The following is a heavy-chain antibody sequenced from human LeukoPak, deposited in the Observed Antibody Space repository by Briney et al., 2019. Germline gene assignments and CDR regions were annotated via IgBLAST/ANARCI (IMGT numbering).Heavy chain of an antibody. CDR1: GFTFSSYW. CDR3: AKERGVGTTAAMYYFDY. Sequence: GGSLRLSCAASGFTFSSYWMSWVRQAPGKGLEWVANIKQDGSEKYYVDSVKGRLTISRDNSKNTLFLQMNSLRVEDTAVYYCAKERGVGTTAAMYYFDYWGQGTLVTVSS. J-gene: IGHJ4*02. CDR2: IKQDGSEK. V-gene: IGHV3-7*01. D-gene: IGHD1-26*01.